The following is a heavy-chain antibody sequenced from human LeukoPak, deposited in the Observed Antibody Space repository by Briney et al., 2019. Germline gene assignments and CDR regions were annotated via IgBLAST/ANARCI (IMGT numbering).Heavy chain of an antibody. CDR2: ISSSSSYI. V-gene: IGHV3-21*01. CDR1: GFTFSSYS. D-gene: IGHD1-14*01. Sequence: GGSLRLSCAASGFTFSSYSMNWVRQAPGKGLEWVSSISSSSSYIYYADSVKGRFTISRDNAKNSPYLQMNSLRAEDTAVYYCARGPQPGLDYWGQGTLVTVSS. CDR3: ARGPQPGLDY. J-gene: IGHJ4*02.